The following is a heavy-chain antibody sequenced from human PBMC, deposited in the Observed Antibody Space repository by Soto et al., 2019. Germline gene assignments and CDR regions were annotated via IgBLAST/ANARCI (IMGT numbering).Heavy chain of an antibody. CDR2: ISNDGSNK. CDR3: ARSGNYRLDC. D-gene: IGHD1-26*01. J-gene: IGHJ4*02. CDR1: GFTFSYYA. Sequence: GGSLRLSCAASGFTFSYYAMQWVRQAPGKGLEWVAVISNDGSNKYYADSLKGRFTISRDNSKNTLYLQMNSLRAEDTAVYYCARSGNYRLDCWGQGTLVTVSS. V-gene: IGHV3-30-3*01.